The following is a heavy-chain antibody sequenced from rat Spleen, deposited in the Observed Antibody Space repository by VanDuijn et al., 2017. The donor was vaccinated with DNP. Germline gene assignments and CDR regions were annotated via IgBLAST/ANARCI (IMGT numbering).Heavy chain of an antibody. Sequence: EVQLQESGPGLVKPSQSLSLACSVTGFSITSSYRWNWIRKFPGNKLEWMGYINNAGSTYYTPSLKSRISITRDTSKNQFFLQLKSVTTEDTATYYCARGNDDYYPNWYFDFWGPGTMVTVSS. D-gene: IGHD1-12*03. CDR3: ARGNDDYYPNWYFDF. CDR2: INNAGST. V-gene: IGHV3-3*01. J-gene: IGHJ1*01. CDR1: GFSITSSYR.